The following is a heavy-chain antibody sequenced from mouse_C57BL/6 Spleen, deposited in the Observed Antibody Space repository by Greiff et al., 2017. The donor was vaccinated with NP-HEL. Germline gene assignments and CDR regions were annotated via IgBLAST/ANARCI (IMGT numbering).Heavy chain of an antibody. D-gene: IGHD1-1*01. CDR3: ARGNYYYGSSSYAMDY. CDR1: GYAFSSSW. Sequence: QVQLQQSGPELVKPGASVKISCKASGYAFSSSWMNWVKQRPGKGLEWIGRIYPGDGDTNYNGKFKGKATLTADKSSSTAYMQLSSLTSEDSAVYFCARGNYYYGSSSYAMDYWGQGTSVTVSS. J-gene: IGHJ4*01. V-gene: IGHV1-82*01. CDR2: IYPGDGDT.